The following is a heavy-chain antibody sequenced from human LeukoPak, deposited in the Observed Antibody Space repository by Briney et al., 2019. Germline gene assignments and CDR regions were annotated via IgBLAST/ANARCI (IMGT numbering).Heavy chain of an antibody. J-gene: IGHJ6*03. Sequence: ASVKVSCKASGYTFTNYGISWVRQAPGQGLEWMGWISAYKGNTNYAQKLQGRVTMTTDTSTSTAYMELRSLRSDDTAVYYRARGGDLLPGYPNYYSYYLDVWGKGTTVTISS. V-gene: IGHV1-18*01. CDR2: ISAYKGNT. CDR3: ARGGDLLPGYPNYYSYYLDV. D-gene: IGHD3-9*01. CDR1: GYTFTNYG.